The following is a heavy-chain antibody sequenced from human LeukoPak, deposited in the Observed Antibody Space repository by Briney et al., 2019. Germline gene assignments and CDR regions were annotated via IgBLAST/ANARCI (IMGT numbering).Heavy chain of an antibody. CDR1: GGFFSGYY. V-gene: IGHV4-34*01. D-gene: IGHD3-22*01. CDR3: ARGKRNYYDSSGLDY. Sequence: SETLSLTCAVYGGFFSGYYWSWIRQPPGKGLEWIGEINHSGSTNYNPSLKSRVTISVDTSKNQFSLKLSSVTAADTAVYYCARGKRNYYDSSGLDYWGQGTLVTVSS. CDR2: INHSGST. J-gene: IGHJ4*02.